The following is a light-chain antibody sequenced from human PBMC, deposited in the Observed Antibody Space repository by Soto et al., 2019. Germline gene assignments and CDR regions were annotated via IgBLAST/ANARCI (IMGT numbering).Light chain of an antibody. CDR1: QSITNR. CDR3: QQYNSFPWT. V-gene: IGKV1-5*03. CDR2: KAS. Sequence: DIQMTQSPSALSASVGDRVTITCRASQSITNRLAWYQQKLGKAPKLLIYKASSLESGVPSRFSSSGSGTEFTLTISSLQPDDFATYYCQQYNSFPWTFGQGTKVEIK. J-gene: IGKJ1*01.